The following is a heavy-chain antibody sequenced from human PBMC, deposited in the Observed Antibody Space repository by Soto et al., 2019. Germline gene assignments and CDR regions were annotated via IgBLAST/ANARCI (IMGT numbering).Heavy chain of an antibody. CDR3: ARDVLPDSPFDY. D-gene: IGHD5-18*01. CDR1: GFTFSSYA. CDR2: ISYDGSNK. J-gene: IGHJ4*02. Sequence: PGGSLRLSCAASGFTFSSYAMHWVRQAPGKGLEWVAVISYDGSNKYYADSVKGRFTISRDNPKNTLYLQMNSLRAEDTAVYYCARDVLPDSPFDYWGQGTLVTVSS. V-gene: IGHV3-30-3*01.